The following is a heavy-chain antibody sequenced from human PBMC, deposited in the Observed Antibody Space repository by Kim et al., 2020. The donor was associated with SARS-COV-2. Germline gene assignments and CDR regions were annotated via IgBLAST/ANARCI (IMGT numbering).Heavy chain of an antibody. CDR3: AKSTVAPRDY. J-gene: IGHJ4*02. D-gene: IGHD4-17*01. Sequence: STYYADSVKGRFTISRDNSKNTLYLQMNSLRAEDTAVYYCAKSTVAPRDYWGQGTLVTVSS. CDR2: ST. V-gene: IGHV3-23*01.